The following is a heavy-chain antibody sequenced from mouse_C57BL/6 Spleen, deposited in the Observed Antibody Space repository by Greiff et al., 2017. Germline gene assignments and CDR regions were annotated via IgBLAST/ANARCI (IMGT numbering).Heavy chain of an antibody. CDR2: IYPRDGST. V-gene: IGHV1-78*01. Sequence: VVNPGASVKISCKVSGYTFTDHTIHWMKQRPEQGLEWIGYIYPRDGSTKYNEKFKGKATLTADKSSSTAYMQLNSLTSEDSAVYFCARDDGSSFFAYWGQGTLVTVSA. CDR1: GYTFTDHT. D-gene: IGHD1-1*01. CDR3: ARDDGSSFFAY. J-gene: IGHJ3*01.